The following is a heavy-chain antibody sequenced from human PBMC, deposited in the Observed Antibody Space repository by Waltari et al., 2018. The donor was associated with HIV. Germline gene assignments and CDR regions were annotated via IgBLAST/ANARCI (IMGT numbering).Heavy chain of an antibody. CDR1: GFTFTTSW. CDR3: ARGWADY. Sequence: EVQLVESGGDLVQPGGSLRLSCAVSGFTFTTSWLSWVRQAPGKGLGWVANINLNGSEKYYVDSVKGRFTISRDNAKNSLFLQMNSLRAEDTGIYYCARGWADYWGQGTLVTVSS. V-gene: IGHV3-7*01. J-gene: IGHJ4*02. CDR2: INLNGSEK.